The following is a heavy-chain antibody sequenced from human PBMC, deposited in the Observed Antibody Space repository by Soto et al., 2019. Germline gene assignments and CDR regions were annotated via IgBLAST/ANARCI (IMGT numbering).Heavy chain of an antibody. D-gene: IGHD6-13*01. CDR2: IYYSGST. J-gene: IGHJ6*02. V-gene: IGHV4-59*01. CDR1: GGSISSYY. Sequence: PSEILSLTCSVSGGSISSYYWSWIRQPPGKGLEWIGYIYYSGSTNYNPSLKSRVTISVDTSKNQFSLKLSSVTAADTAVYYCARDRYSSSWYRSYGMDVWGQGTTVTVSS. CDR3: ARDRYSSSWYRSYGMDV.